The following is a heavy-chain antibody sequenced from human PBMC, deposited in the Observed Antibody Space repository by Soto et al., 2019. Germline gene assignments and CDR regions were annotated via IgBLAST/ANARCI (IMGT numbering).Heavy chain of an antibody. D-gene: IGHD2-15*01. CDR3: GKVGKYCSGGSCDSGAFDI. CDR2: ISWNSGSI. Sequence: EVQLVESGGGLVQPGRSLRLSCAASGFTFDDYAMHWVRQAPGKGLEWVSGISWNSGSIGYADSVKGRFTISRDNAKNSLYLQMNSLRADDTALYYCGKVGKYCSGGSCDSGAFDIWGQGTMVTVSS. V-gene: IGHV3-9*01. J-gene: IGHJ3*02. CDR1: GFTFDDYA.